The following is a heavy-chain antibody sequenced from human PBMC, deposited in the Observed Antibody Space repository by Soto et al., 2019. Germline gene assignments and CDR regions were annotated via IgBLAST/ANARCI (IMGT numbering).Heavy chain of an antibody. Sequence: QVQLQESGPGLVKPSQTLSLTCTVSGGSISSGDYYWSWIRQPPGKGLEWIGYIYYSGSTYYNPSLKSRVXXSXDXXKNQFSLKLSSVTAADTAVYYCASNHYDSSGYYDYWGQGTLVTVSS. CDR2: IYYSGST. CDR3: ASNHYDSSGYYDY. V-gene: IGHV4-30-4*01. CDR1: GGSISSGDYY. J-gene: IGHJ4*02. D-gene: IGHD3-22*01.